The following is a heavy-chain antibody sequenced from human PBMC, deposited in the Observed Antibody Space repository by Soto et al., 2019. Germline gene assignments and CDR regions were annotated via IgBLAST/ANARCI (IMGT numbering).Heavy chain of an antibody. D-gene: IGHD3-10*01. CDR1: GYSFTSYW. V-gene: IGHV5-10-1*01. Sequence: PGESLKISCKGSGYSFTSYWISWVRQMPGKGLEWMGRIDPSDSYTNYSPSFQGHVTISADKSISTAYLQWSSLKASDTAMYYCARHGTYYYGSGSYYYYGMDVWGQGTTVTV. CDR2: IDPSDSYT. CDR3: ARHGTYYYGSGSYYYYGMDV. J-gene: IGHJ6*02.